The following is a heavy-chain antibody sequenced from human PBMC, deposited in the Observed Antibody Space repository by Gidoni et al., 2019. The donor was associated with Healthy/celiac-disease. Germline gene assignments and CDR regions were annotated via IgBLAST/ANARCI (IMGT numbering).Heavy chain of an antibody. V-gene: IGHV3-64*01. Sequence: VQPGGSLRLSCAASGFTFSRYAMHWVRQAPGKGLEYVSAISSNGGSTYYANSVKGRFTISRDNSKNTLYLQMGSLRAEDMAVYYCASDFWSGSSYMDVWGKGTTVTVSS. J-gene: IGHJ6*03. CDR3: ASDFWSGSSYMDV. CDR2: ISSNGGST. D-gene: IGHD3-3*01. CDR1: GFTFSRYA.